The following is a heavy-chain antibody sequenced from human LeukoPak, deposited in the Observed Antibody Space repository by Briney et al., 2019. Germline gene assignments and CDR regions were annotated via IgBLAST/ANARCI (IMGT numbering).Heavy chain of an antibody. CDR2: LSTSSSYI. CDR3: AKDQTPYY. Sequence: GGSLRLSCAASGFTFSSYWMNWVRQAPGKGLEWVSSLSTSSSYIYYADSLKGRFTISRDNSKNTLHLQMNSLRAEDTAVYYCAKDQTPYYWGQGTLVTVSS. J-gene: IGHJ4*02. V-gene: IGHV3-21*04. CDR1: GFTFSSYW.